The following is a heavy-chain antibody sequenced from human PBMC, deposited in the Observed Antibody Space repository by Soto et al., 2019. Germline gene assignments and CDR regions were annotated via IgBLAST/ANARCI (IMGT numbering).Heavy chain of an antibody. J-gene: IGHJ6*02. Sequence: PSETLSLTCTVSGGSISSYYWSWIRQPPGKGLEWIGYIYYSGSTNYNPSLKGRVTISVDTSKNQFSLKLSSVTAADTAVYYCARESTTYQNYYYYGMDVWGQGTTVTVS. CDR2: IYYSGST. CDR3: ARESTTYQNYYYYGMDV. D-gene: IGHD1-1*01. V-gene: IGHV4-59*01. CDR1: GGSISSYY.